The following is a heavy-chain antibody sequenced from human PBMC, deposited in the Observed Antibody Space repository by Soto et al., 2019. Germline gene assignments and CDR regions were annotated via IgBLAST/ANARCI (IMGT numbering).Heavy chain of an antibody. D-gene: IGHD2-2*01. CDR2: IYYSGTT. Sequence: QLQLQESGPGLVKPSETLSLTCTVSSASISSSSYTWGWIRQPPGKGLEWIGSIYYSGTTYYNPHLHSRLPVSVATSKNKFSLKVTSVTAADTAVYYCARLHGYCISSSCLGLYAMDVWGQGTTVTVSS. CDR1: SASISSSSYT. CDR3: ARLHGYCISSSCLGLYAMDV. J-gene: IGHJ6*02. V-gene: IGHV4-39*01.